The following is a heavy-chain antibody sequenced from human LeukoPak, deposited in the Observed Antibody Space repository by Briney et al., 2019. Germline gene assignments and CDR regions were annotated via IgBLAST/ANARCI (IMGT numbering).Heavy chain of an antibody. V-gene: IGHV3-48*01. D-gene: IGHD3-22*01. CDR3: ARDLTMIVVAGRKFDY. Sequence: AGGSLRLSCAASGFTFSSYSMNWVRQAPGKGLEWVSYISSSSSTIYYADSVKGRFTISRDNAKNSLYLQMNSLRAEDTAVYYCARDLTMIVVAGRKFDYWGQGTLVTVSS. CDR1: GFTFSSYS. CDR2: ISSSSSTI. J-gene: IGHJ4*02.